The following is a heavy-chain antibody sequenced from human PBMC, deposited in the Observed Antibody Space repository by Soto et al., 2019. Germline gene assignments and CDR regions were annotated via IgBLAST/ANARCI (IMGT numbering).Heavy chain of an antibody. CDR1: GGSIISISYY. Sequence: SETLSLTCTVSGGSIISISYYWGWIRQPPRKGLEWIGSIYYSGSTYYNPSLKSRVTISVDTSKHQFSLNLSSVSAADTAVYYCARQPTSYVILTGYSPYYYYYCMDVWGQGTTVTASS. CDR2: IYYSGST. V-gene: IGHV4-39*01. CDR3: ARQPTSYVILTGYSPYYYYYCMDV. D-gene: IGHD3-9*01. J-gene: IGHJ6*02.